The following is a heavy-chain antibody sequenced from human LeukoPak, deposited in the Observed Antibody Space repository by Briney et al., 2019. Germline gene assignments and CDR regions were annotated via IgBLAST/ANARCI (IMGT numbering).Heavy chain of an antibody. D-gene: IGHD5-18*01. CDR3: ARCGGRGYSYGYPSYYYYMDV. V-gene: IGHV3-11*04. Sequence: GGSLRLSCAASGFRFSDYYMSWIRQAPGKGLEWVSHISSSGSTMYYADSVKGRFTISRDNAKSSLYLQMNSLRAEDTAVYYCARCGGRGYSYGYPSYYYYMDVWGKGTTVTVSS. J-gene: IGHJ6*03. CDR1: GFRFSDYY. CDR2: ISSSGSTM.